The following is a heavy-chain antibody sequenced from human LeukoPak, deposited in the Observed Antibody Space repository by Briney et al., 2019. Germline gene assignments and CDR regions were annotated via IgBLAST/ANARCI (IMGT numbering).Heavy chain of an antibody. CDR1: GGSISTYY. CDR3: ARAASGWYPFTY. CDR2: IYYSGST. J-gene: IGHJ4*02. D-gene: IGHD6-19*01. Sequence: SETLSLTCTVSGGSISTYYWNWPRQPPGKGLEWIGYIYYSGSTNYHPSLKRRVTISLDTSKNQFSLKLDSVTAADTAVYYCARAASGWYPFTYWGQGTLVTVSS. V-gene: IGHV4-59*01.